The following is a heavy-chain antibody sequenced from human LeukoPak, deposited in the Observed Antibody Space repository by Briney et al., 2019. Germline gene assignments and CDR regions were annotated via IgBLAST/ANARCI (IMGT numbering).Heavy chain of an antibody. V-gene: IGHV3-21*01. D-gene: IGHD6-13*01. CDR2: ISSSSSYI. Sequence: KPGGSLRLSCAASGFTFSSYSMNWVRQAPGKGLEWVSSISSSSSYIYYADSVKGRFTISRDNAKNSLYLQMNSLRAEDTGVYYCASKERKAAAANGSYWGQGTLVTVSS. CDR3: ASKERKAAAANGSY. J-gene: IGHJ4*02. CDR1: GFTFSSYS.